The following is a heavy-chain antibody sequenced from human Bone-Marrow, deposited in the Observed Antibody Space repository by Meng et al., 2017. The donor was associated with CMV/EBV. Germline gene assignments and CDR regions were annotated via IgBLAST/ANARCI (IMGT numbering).Heavy chain of an antibody. CDR3: ARVGVVVVPAAIGGVYYYYGMDV. J-gene: IGHJ6*01. D-gene: IGHD2-2*02. CDR2: INHSGST. Sequence: SETLSLTCAVYGGSFSGYYWSWIRQPPGKGLEWIGEINHSGSTNYNPSLKSRVTISVDTSKNQFSLKLSSVTAADTAVYYCARVGVVVVPAAIGGVYYYYGMDVWGPGHTVNGAS. CDR1: GGSFSGYY. V-gene: IGHV4-34*01.